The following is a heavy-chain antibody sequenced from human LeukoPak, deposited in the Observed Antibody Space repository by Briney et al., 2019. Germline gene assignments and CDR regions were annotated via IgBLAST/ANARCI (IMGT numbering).Heavy chain of an antibody. Sequence: SETLSLTCTVSGVSISSSNSCWGWIRQPPGKGLEWIGSIYYSGNTYYNASLKSQVSISIDTSKDQFSLKVTSVTAADTAVYYCARQTGSGLFILPGGQGTLVTVSS. CDR2: IYYSGNT. D-gene: IGHD3/OR15-3a*01. CDR1: GVSISSSNSC. V-gene: IGHV4-39*01. J-gene: IGHJ4*02. CDR3: ARQTGSGLFILP.